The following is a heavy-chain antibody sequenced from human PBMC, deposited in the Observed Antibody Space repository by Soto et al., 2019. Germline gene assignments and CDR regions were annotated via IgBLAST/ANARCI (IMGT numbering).Heavy chain of an antibody. CDR2: ISYDGSNK. Sequence: QVQLVESGGGVVQPGRSLRLSCAASGFTFSSYAMHWVRQAPGKGLEWVAVISYDGSNKYYADSVKGRFTISRDNSKNTLYLQRNSRRAEDTAVYYCARDIREWLRPFWRYYGGMYVWGQGTTVTVSS. CDR1: GFTFSSYA. D-gene: IGHD3-3*01. V-gene: IGHV3-30-3*01. J-gene: IGHJ6*02. CDR3: ARDIREWLRPFWRYYGGMYV.